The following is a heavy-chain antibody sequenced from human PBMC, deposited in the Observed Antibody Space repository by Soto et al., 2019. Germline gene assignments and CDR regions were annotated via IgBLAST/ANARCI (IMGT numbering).Heavy chain of an antibody. V-gene: IGHV3-23*01. CDR1: GFTFSTYA. Sequence: EVQLLESGGGLVQPGGSLRLSCAASGFTFSTYAMSWVRQAPGKGLEWVSAISGSGGSTYYADSVKGRFTISRDNSKNTLNLQMNSLRAEDTAVYYCAKGSGSSSWVWDYFDYWGQGTLVTVSS. CDR3: AKGSGSSSWVWDYFDY. CDR2: ISGSGGST. D-gene: IGHD6-13*01. J-gene: IGHJ4*02.